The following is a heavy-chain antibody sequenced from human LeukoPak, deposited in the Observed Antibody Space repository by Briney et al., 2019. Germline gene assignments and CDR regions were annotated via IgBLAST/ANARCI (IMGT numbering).Heavy chain of an antibody. D-gene: IGHD2-8*02. V-gene: IGHV3-21*01. CDR1: GFTFSRYN. J-gene: IGHJ4*02. CDR2: ISSSSGYM. Sequence: GGSLRLSCADSGFTFSRYNMNWVRQAPGKGLEWVSSISSSSGYMYYADSVKGRFTISRDNAKNSLYLQMNSLRAEDTAVYYCARDWSFDYWGQGTLVTVSS. CDR3: ARDWSFDY.